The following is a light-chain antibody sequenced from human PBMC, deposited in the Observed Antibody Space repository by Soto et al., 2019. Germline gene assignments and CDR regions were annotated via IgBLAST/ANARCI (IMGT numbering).Light chain of an antibody. CDR1: SANIGSNY. CDR2: RAD. V-gene: IGLV1-47*01. Sequence: QSVLTQSPSASGTPGQRVTISCSGSSANIGSNYVYWYQQFPGTAPRLLIYRADQRPSGVPDRFSGSKSGTSASLAISGLRSEDEAAYYCAAWDDTVNSLVFGGGTQLTVL. CDR3: AAWDDTVNSLV. J-gene: IGLJ2*01.